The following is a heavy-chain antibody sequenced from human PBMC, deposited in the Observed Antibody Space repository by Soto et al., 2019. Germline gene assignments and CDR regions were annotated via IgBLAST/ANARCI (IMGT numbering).Heavy chain of an antibody. V-gene: IGHV3-7*04. CDR2: IRPGGSEA. CDR3: AREGWGSLLDH. Sequence: EVQLVESGGDLVQPGGSLRLSCAASGFTFSTYWMTWVRQVPGKGLEWVAHIRPGGSEAGYVDSVKGRFTISRDNDKNSLHLHMSSLRVDDTAVYYCAREGWGSLLDHWGLGTLVTVSS. D-gene: IGHD7-27*01. CDR1: GFTFSTYW. J-gene: IGHJ4*02.